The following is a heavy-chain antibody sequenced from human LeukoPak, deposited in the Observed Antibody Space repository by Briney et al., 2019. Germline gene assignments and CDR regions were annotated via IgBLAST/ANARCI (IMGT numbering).Heavy chain of an antibody. V-gene: IGHV3-48*03. CDR1: GFTFTSYE. J-gene: IGHJ4*02. CDR3: ARGRQWLVPFDY. Sequence: PGGSLRLSCAASGFTFTSYERNWVRQAPGKGLEWVSYISSTGNTIYYADSVQGRFTISRDTAKNSLYLQLHRLRADDTAVYYCARGRQWLVPFDYWGQGTPVTVSS. CDR2: ISSTGNTI. D-gene: IGHD6-19*01.